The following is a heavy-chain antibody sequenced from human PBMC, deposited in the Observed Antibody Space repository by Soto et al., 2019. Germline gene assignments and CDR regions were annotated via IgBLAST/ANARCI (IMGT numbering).Heavy chain of an antibody. Sequence: TSETLSLTCTVSGGSISSYYWSWIRQPPGKGLEWIGYIYYSGSTNYNPSLKSRVTISVDTSKNQFSLKLSSVTAADTAVYYCARVHDYGDYVYGMDVWGQGTTVTVSS. CDR2: IYYSGST. CDR3: ARVHDYGDYVYGMDV. V-gene: IGHV4-59*01. CDR1: GGSISSYY. D-gene: IGHD4-17*01. J-gene: IGHJ6*02.